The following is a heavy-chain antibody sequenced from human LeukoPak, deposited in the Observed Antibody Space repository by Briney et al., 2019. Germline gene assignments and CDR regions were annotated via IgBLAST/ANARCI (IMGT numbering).Heavy chain of an antibody. D-gene: IGHD4-11*01. Sequence: SETLSLTRTVSGGSISSHYWSWIRQPPGKGLEWIGYTYYSGSTNYNPSLKSRVTISIDTSKNQFSLKLSSVTAADTAVYYCARKPTVTTVDYWGQGTLVTVSS. CDR1: GGSISSHY. J-gene: IGHJ4*02. V-gene: IGHV4-59*11. CDR3: ARKPTVTTVDY. CDR2: TYYSGST.